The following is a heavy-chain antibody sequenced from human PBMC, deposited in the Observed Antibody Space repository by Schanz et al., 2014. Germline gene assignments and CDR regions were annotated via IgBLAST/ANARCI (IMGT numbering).Heavy chain of an antibody. Sequence: VPLVESGGGLVQPGGSLRLSCAASGFTFSRYGMHWVRQAPGKGLEWVAVISDDGSGKYSADSVKGRFTISRDNSKNMVFLQMTSLRAEDTAVYYCARDLLVSHYDFWSGNDYWGQGTLVTVSS. CDR2: ISDDGSGK. J-gene: IGHJ4*02. CDR1: GFTFSRYG. CDR3: ARDLLVSHYDFWSGNDY. V-gene: IGHV3-30*03. D-gene: IGHD3-3*01.